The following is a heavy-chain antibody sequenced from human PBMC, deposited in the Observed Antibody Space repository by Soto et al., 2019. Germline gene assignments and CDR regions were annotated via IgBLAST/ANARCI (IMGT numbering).Heavy chain of an antibody. CDR1: GYSFTSYY. CDR2: INPSGGIT. D-gene: IGHD3-22*01. J-gene: IGHJ6*02. V-gene: IGHV1-46*01. CDR3: ARGQGRSYYESSFYYYYGLDV. Sequence: QVQLVQSGAEVKKPGASVRVSCKASGYSFTSYYIHWVRQAPGQGLEWMGIINPSGGITNYAQKFQARVTITRDTSTLTVYMDLSRLRSEDTAVYYCARGQGRSYYESSFYYYYGLDVWGQGTTVTVSS.